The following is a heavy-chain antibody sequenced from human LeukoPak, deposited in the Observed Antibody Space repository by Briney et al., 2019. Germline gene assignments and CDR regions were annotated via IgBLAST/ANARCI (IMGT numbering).Heavy chain of an antibody. Sequence: SETLSLTCTVSGGSISSSSYSWGWIRQPPGKGLEWIGSIYYSGSTYYNPSLKSRVTISVDTSKNQFSLKLSSVTAADTAVYYCARRRSYYYDSSGYYPDTTFDYWGQGTLVTVSS. D-gene: IGHD3-22*01. CDR2: IYYSGST. J-gene: IGHJ4*02. V-gene: IGHV4-39*01. CDR1: GGSISSSSYS. CDR3: ARRRSYYYDSSGYYPDTTFDY.